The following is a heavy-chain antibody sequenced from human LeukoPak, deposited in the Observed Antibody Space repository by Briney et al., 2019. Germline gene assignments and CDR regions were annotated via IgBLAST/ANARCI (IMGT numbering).Heavy chain of an antibody. CDR1: GYTFIGYY. Sequence: ASVKVSCKASGYTFIGYYMHWVRQAPGQGLEWMGWINPNSGGTDYAQKIQGRVTMTRDTSISTAYMELSWLRSDDTAVYFCARDRYNGSGSYYNKNYNWFDPWGQGTLVTVSS. CDR3: ARDRYNGSGSYYNKNYNWFDP. D-gene: IGHD3-10*01. V-gene: IGHV1-2*02. J-gene: IGHJ5*02. CDR2: INPNSGGT.